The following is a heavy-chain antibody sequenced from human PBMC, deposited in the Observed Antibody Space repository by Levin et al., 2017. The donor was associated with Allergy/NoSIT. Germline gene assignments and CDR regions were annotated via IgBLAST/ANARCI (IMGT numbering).Heavy chain of an antibody. CDR1: GFTFGDYG. J-gene: IGHJ4*02. Sequence: QAGGSLRLSCTASGFTFGDYGMSWFRQAPGKGLEWVGFIRGKGYIGTTEYAASVKGRFTVSRDDSKSIAYLQVNSLKTEDTAVYYCTRVGAAGTGVSDYWGQGTLVTVSS. D-gene: IGHD6-13*01. V-gene: IGHV3-49*03. CDR3: TRVGAAGTGVSDY. CDR2: IRGKGYIGTT.